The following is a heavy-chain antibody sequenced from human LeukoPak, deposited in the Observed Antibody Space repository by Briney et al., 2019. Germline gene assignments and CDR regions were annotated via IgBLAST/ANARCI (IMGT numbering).Heavy chain of an antibody. CDR3: ARGAERFDP. Sequence: PSETLSLTCTVSGGSLSNYYWTWIRQPPGKRLEWIGYIYYSGSTNYNPSLKSRVTISVDTSKNQFSLNLTSVTAADAAVYYCARGAERFDPWGQGTLVTVSS. D-gene: IGHD1-14*01. CDR1: GGSLSNYY. CDR2: IYYSGST. V-gene: IGHV4-59*01. J-gene: IGHJ5*02.